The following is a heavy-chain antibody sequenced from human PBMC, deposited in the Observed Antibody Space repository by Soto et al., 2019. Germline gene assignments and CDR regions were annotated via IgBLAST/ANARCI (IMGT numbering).Heavy chain of an antibody. J-gene: IGHJ6*02. CDR2: ILYDGSNK. Sequence: GGSLRLSCAASGFTFSSYAMSWVRQAPGKGLGWVALILYDGSNKYYADSVKGRFTISRDNSKNTLYLQVSSLRAEDTAVYYCAKSRDAYNFYFYYGMDVWGQGTSVTVSS. D-gene: IGHD1-1*01. V-gene: IGHV3-30*18. CDR1: GFTFSSYA. CDR3: AKSRDAYNFYFYYGMDV.